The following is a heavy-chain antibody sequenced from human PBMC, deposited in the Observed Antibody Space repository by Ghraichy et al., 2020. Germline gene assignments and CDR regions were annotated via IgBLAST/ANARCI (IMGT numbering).Heavy chain of an antibody. V-gene: IGHV4-61*08. J-gene: IGHJ4*02. Sequence: SETLSLTCTVSGGSISSGGYYWSWIRQHPGRGLEWIGYIYYSGSTNYNPSLKSRVTISVDTSKNQFSLKLSSVTAADTAVYYCAREPMGYGGNSAFDYWAREPWSPSPQ. CDR3: AREPMGYGGNSAFDY. CDR2: IYYSGST. D-gene: IGHD4-23*01. CDR1: GGSISSGGYY.